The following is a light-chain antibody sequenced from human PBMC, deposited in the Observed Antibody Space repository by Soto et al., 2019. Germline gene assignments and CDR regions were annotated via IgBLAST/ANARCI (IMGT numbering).Light chain of an antibody. V-gene: IGLV4-60*02. CDR1: SGHSSYI. Sequence: QLVLTQSSSASASLGSSVKLTCTLSSGHSSYIIAWHQQKPGKAPRYLMKLEGSGSYNKGSGVPDRFSGSSSGADRYLTISHLHFEDEADYYCETWDSNTRVFGGGTKLTVL. J-gene: IGLJ2*01. CDR2: LEGSGSY. CDR3: ETWDSNTRV.